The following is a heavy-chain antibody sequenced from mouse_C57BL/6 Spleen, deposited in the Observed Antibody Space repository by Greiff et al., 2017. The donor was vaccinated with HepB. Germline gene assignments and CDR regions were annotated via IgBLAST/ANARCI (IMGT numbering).Heavy chain of an antibody. CDR1: GFNIKDYY. CDR3: AREDSNWDGDWYFDV. CDR2: IDPVDGET. J-gene: IGHJ1*03. D-gene: IGHD4-1*01. Sequence: VQLQQSGAELVKPGASVKLSCTASGFNIKDYYMHWVKQRTEQGLEWIGRIDPVDGETKYAPKFQGKATITADTSSNTAYLQLSSLTSEDTAVYYCAREDSNWDGDWYFDVWGTGTTVTVSS. V-gene: IGHV14-2*01.